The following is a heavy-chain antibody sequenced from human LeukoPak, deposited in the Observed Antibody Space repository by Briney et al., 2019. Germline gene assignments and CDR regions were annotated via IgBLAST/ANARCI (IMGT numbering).Heavy chain of an antibody. CDR2: MYSRGST. CDR1: GGSISTTSYY. CDR3: ARGPGGTTDNFDY. Sequence: SETLSLTCTVSGGSISTTSYYWGWIRQSPGMGLECLGYMYSRGSTFDNPSLKSRVTISVDISKNQFSLRLTSMTAADTAIYYCARGPGGTTDNFDYWGQGTLVTVYS. D-gene: IGHD4-17*01. V-gene: IGHV4-39*07. J-gene: IGHJ4*02.